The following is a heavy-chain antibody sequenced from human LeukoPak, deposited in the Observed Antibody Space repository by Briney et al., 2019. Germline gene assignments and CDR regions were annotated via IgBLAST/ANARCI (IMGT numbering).Heavy chain of an antibody. J-gene: IGHJ4*02. Sequence: GASVKVSCKASGYTFTSYYMHWVRQAPGQGLEWMGWINPNSGGTNYAQKFQGRVTMTRDTSISTAYMELSRLRSDDTAVYYCARSWNDWEVVGYWGQGTLVTVSS. CDR1: GYTFTSYY. CDR3: ARSWNDWEVVGY. D-gene: IGHD1-1*01. CDR2: INPNSGGT. V-gene: IGHV1-2*02.